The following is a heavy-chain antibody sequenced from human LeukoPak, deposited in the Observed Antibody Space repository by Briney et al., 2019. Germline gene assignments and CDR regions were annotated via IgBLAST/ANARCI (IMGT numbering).Heavy chain of an antibody. CDR3: AKVRPQITGGPDYFDY. J-gene: IGHJ4*02. CDR2: ISTSASTI. CDR1: GFTFSDHY. D-gene: IGHD1-20*01. Sequence: GGSLRLSCAASGFTFSDHYMSWIRQAPGKGLEWVSYISTSASTIYYADSVKGRFTISRDNAKNSLYLQMNSLGAEDTAVYYCAKVRPQITGGPDYFDYWGQGTLVTVSS. V-gene: IGHV3-11*04.